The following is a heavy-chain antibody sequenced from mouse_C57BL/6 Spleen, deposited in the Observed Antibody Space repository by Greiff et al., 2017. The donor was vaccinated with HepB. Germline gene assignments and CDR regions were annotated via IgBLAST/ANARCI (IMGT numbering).Heavy chain of an antibody. J-gene: IGHJ2*01. CDR3: ARHITTVVANRYYFDY. D-gene: IGHD1-1*01. CDR1: GFTFSSYG. CDR2: ISSGGSYT. V-gene: IGHV5-6*01. Sequence: EVKLMESGGDLVKPGGSLKLSCAASGFTFSSYGMSWVRQTPDKRLEWVATISSGGSYTYYPDSVKGRFTISRDNAKNTLYLQMSSLKSEDTAMYYCARHITTVVANRYYFDYWGQGTTLTVSS.